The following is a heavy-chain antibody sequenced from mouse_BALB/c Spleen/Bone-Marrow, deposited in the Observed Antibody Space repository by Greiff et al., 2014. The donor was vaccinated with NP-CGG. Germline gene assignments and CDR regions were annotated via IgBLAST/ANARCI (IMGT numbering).Heavy chain of an antibody. D-gene: IGHD2-2*01. V-gene: IGHV1-18*01. J-gene: IGHJ3*01. CDR1: GYTFTEYT. Sequence: EVMLVESGPEVVKPGASVKISCKTSGYTFTEYTMHWVKQSHGKSLEWIGGINPNNGGTTYNQKFKGKATLTVDKSSSTAYMELRSLTSEDSAVYYCARSYGYERSWFAYWGQGTLVTVSA. CDR2: INPNNGGT. CDR3: ARSYGYERSWFAY.